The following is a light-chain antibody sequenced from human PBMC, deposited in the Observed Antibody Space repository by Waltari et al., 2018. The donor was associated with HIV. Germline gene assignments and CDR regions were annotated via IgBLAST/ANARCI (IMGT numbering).Light chain of an antibody. Sequence: EIVMTQSPATLSVSPGEGASLSCKASQNVSSSLAWYQQKPGQSPSLLIFRASTRASGIPARFRGSGSGTDFTLSIGSLRSEDFAVYYCQQYSNWPLTFGGGTKVEI. CDR1: QNVSSS. CDR2: RAS. J-gene: IGKJ4*01. V-gene: IGKV3-15*01. CDR3: QQYSNWPLT.